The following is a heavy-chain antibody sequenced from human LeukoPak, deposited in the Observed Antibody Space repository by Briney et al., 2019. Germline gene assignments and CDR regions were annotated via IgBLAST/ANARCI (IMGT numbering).Heavy chain of an antibody. V-gene: IGHV3-23*01. CDR2: ISGHVDET. Sequence: GGSLRLSCAASGFTFSDYAMSWVRQAPGQGLEWVSAISGHVDETFYPDSVKGRFTISRDRSKHTLYLQMNSLRAEDTAVYYCAKRRDYIGITNFDSWGQGTLVTVSS. D-gene: IGHD1-14*01. CDR3: AKRRDYIGITNFDS. CDR1: GFTFSDYA. J-gene: IGHJ4*02.